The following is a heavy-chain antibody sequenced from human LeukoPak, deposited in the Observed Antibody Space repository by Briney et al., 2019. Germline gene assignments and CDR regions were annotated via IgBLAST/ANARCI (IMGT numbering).Heavy chain of an antibody. CDR1: GGSISSYY. CDR2: INHSGST. J-gene: IGHJ3*02. Sequence: PSETLSLTCTVSGGSISSYYWSWIRQPPGKGLEWIGEINHSGSTNYNPSLKSRVTISVDTSKNQFSLKLSSVTAADTAVYYCARRGYSSGWYVNAFDIWGQGTMVTVSS. V-gene: IGHV4-34*01. D-gene: IGHD6-19*01. CDR3: ARRGYSSGWYVNAFDI.